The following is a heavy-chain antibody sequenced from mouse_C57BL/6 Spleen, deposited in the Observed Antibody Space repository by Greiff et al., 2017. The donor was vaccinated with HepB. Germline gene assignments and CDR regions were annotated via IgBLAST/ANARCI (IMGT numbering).Heavy chain of an antibody. CDR2: IDPSDSET. V-gene: IGHV1-52*01. CDR1: GYTFTSYW. CDR3: ARQLTYAMDY. J-gene: IGHJ4*01. D-gene: IGHD3-2*02. Sequence: QVHVKQPGAELVRPGSSVKLSCKASGYTFTSYWMHWVKQRPIQGLEWIGNIDPSDSETHYNQKFKDKATLTVDKSSSTAYMQLSSLTSEDSAVYYCARQLTYAMDYWGQGTSVTVSS.